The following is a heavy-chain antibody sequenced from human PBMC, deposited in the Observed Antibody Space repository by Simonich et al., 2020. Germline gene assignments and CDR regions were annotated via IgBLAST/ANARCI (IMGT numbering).Heavy chain of an antibody. D-gene: IGHD5-12*01. CDR2: IYYSGST. Sequence: QVQLQESGPGLVKPSETLSLTCTVSGGSISSYYWRWIRQPPGKGLEWIGYIYYSGSTNYTPSLKSRVTLSVDPSKNQFSLKLSSVTAADTAVYYCARHDRWLQFYFDYWGQGTLVTVSS. J-gene: IGHJ4*02. CDR3: ARHDRWLQFYFDY. V-gene: IGHV4-59*08. CDR1: GGSISSYY.